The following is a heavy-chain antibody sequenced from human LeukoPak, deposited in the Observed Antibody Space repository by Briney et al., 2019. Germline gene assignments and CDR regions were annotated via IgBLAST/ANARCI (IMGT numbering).Heavy chain of an antibody. CDR2: IYYSGST. J-gene: IGHJ4*02. Sequence: PSETLSLTCSVSDDSITMYYWTWIRQPPGKGLEWIGYIYYSGSTNYNPSLKSRITISVDTSKNQFSLKLSSVTAADTAVYYCARGGASFDYWGQGTLVTVSS. V-gene: IGHV4-59*01. CDR1: DDSITMYY. D-gene: IGHD3-16*01. CDR3: ARGGASFDY.